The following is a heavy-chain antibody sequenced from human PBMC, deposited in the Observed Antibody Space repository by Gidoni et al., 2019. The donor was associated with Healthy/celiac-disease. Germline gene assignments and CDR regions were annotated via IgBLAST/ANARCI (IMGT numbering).Heavy chain of an antibody. J-gene: IGHJ6*03. CDR3: ARGGEGSYYYDSSGPYMDV. CDR2: IIPSFGTA. Sequence: QVQLVPSGAEVKKPGSSVKVSCKASGGTFSSYAISWVRQAPGQGLEWMGGIIPSFGTANYAQKFQGRVTITADESTSTAYMELSSLRSEDTAVYYCARGGEGSYYYDSSGPYMDVWGKGTTVTVSS. V-gene: IGHV1-69*01. D-gene: IGHD3-22*01. CDR1: GGTFSSYA.